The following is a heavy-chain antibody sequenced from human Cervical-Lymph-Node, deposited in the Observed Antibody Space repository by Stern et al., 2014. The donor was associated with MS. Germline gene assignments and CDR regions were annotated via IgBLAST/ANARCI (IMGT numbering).Heavy chain of an antibody. CDR3: ARRVLVAMGGYPKTLDV. D-gene: IGHD2-2*01. V-gene: IGHV3-7*01. CDR2: IKEDGSEQ. J-gene: IGHJ6*02. CDR1: GFTFSRYW. Sequence: EVQLVESGGVLVQPGGSLKLSCAASGFTFSRYWMTWVRQAPGKGLEWVANIKEDGSEQHYVGSVKGRFTMSRDNAKNSLYLQMNSLRAEDTAVYYCARRVLVAMGGYPKTLDVWGRGTTVTVSS.